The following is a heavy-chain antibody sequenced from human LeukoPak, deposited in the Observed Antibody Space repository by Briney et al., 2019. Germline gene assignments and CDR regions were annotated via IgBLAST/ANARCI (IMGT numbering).Heavy chain of an antibody. J-gene: IGHJ3*02. Sequence: GGSLRLSCAGSGFTFSNYDMHWVRQATGTGLEWVSVIGTAGNTYYADSVKGRFTISRENGKNSLYLQMNSLRAEDTAVYYCARGSLSGGYGAYDIWGQGTMVTVSS. D-gene: IGHD5-18*01. CDR1: GFTFSNYD. V-gene: IGHV3-13*04. CDR2: IGTAGNT. CDR3: ARGSLSGGYGAYDI.